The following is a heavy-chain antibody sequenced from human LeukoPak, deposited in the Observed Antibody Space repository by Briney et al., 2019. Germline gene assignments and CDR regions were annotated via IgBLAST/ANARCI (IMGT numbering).Heavy chain of an antibody. Sequence: GGSMRLSCAASGFTFSNYAMNWVRQAPGKGLEWVSAISGSGAATFNADSVKGRFTISRDNSKNTLYLQMNSLRAEDTAVYYCAKDLSSGWYPYYFDFWGRGTLVTVSS. CDR3: AKDLSSGWYPYYFDF. CDR2: ISGSGAAT. V-gene: IGHV3-23*01. CDR1: GFTFSNYA. J-gene: IGHJ4*01. D-gene: IGHD6-19*01.